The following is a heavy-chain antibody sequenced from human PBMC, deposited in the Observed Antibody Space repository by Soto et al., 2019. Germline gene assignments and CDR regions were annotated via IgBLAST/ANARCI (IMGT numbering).Heavy chain of an antibody. CDR1: GGSISTYY. CDR2: IYGDGST. J-gene: IGHJ4*02. D-gene: IGHD4-17*01. CDR3: ARQMTTVTTVDY. V-gene: IGHV4-59*08. Sequence: PSETLSLTCTVSGGSISTYYWSWIRQPPGKGLEWIGHIYGDGSTDYNPSLKSRVTISVDTSKNQFSLKLSSVTAADTAVYYCARQMTTVTTVDYWGQGTLVTVSS.